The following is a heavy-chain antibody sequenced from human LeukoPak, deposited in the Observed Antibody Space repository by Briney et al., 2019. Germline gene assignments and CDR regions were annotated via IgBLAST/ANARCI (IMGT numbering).Heavy chain of an antibody. V-gene: IGHV1-69*04. CDR3: ARSFWDIVATMPRDYYGMDV. Sequence: SVKVSCKASGGTLSSYAISWVRQAPGQGLEWMGRIIPILGIANYAQKFQGRVTITADKSTSTAYMELSSLRSEDTAVYYCARSFWDIVATMPRDYYGMDVWGQGTTVTVSS. D-gene: IGHD5-12*01. CDR1: GGTLSSYA. J-gene: IGHJ6*02. CDR2: IIPILGIA.